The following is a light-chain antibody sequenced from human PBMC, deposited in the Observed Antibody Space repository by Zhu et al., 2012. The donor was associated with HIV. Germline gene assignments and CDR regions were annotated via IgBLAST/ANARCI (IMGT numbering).Light chain of an antibody. J-gene: IGKJ4*01. CDR2: SAF. CDR1: HSVSST. V-gene: IGKV3-15*01. Sequence: EIVMTQSPATLSVSPGETATLSCRASHSVSSTLAWYQQKPGQAPRLLIYSAFTRATGIPARFSGRGSGTEFTLTISSLQSEDFAVYYCQQYSDWPLTFGGGTKVDIK. CDR3: QQYSDWPLT.